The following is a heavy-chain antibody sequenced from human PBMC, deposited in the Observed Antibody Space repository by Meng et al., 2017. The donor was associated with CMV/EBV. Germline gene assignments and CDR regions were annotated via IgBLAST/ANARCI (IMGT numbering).Heavy chain of an antibody. V-gene: IGHV3-11*04. D-gene: IGHD4-11*01. CDR1: GFTFSDYY. CDR3: AREPPGNYIYYYYGMDV. Sequence: GGPLRPSCAASGFTFSDYYMSWIRQAPGKGLEWVSYISSSGSTIYYADSVKGRFTISRDNAKNSLYLQMNSLRDEDTAVYYCAREPPGNYIYYYYGMDVWGQGTTVTVSS. CDR2: ISSSGSTI. J-gene: IGHJ6*02.